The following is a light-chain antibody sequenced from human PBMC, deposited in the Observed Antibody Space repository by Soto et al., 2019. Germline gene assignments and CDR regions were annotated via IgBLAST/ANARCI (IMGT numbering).Light chain of an antibody. CDR2: GAS. Sequence: EIVMTQSPATLSVSPGERATLSCRASQSVSSNLAWYQQKPAQAPRLLISGASTQSTGIPGRFSGSGSGTEFTLTISRLQSEDFAVYYCQQYSTWPRTFGQGTKLEIK. CDR1: QSVSSN. V-gene: IGKV3-15*01. J-gene: IGKJ2*01. CDR3: QQYSTWPRT.